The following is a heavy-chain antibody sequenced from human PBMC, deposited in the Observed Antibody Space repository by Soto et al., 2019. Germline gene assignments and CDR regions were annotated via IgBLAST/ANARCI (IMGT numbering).Heavy chain of an antibody. CDR1: CYTFTSYG. CDR3: ARAPKILTVKYYFDY. J-gene: IGHJ4*02. Sequence: ASVKFSCKASCYTFTSYGISWVRQAPGQGLEWMGWISAYNGNTSYAQNLKGRVTMTTDTSTSTAYMELSSLRSEDTAVYYCARAPKILTVKYYFDYWGQGTLVPSPQ. CDR2: ISAYNGNT. V-gene: IGHV1-18*04. D-gene: IGHD3-9*01.